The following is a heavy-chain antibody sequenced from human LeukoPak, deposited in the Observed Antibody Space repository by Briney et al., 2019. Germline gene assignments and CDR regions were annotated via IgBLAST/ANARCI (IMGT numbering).Heavy chain of an antibody. Sequence: GGSLRLSCAGSGFTFSAYWMSWVRQAPGKGVEWGATIREDGSEKYYVDSVKGRFTISRDNAKNSLYLQMNSLRAEATAVYYCTRTGYRSNWYVPNWGQGTLVTVSS. V-gene: IGHV3-7*01. CDR1: GFTFSAYW. CDR3: TRTGYRSNWYVPN. CDR2: IREDGSEK. D-gene: IGHD6-13*01. J-gene: IGHJ4*02.